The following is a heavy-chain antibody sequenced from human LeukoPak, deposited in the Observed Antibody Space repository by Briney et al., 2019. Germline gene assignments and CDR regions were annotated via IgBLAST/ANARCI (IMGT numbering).Heavy chain of an antibody. V-gene: IGHV4-59*12. CDR3: ARGRGAARFVTIEFDY. CDR1: GGSISSYY. CDR2: IYYSGNT. D-gene: IGHD6-6*01. J-gene: IGHJ4*02. Sequence: SETLSLTCTVSGGSISSYYWSWIRQPPGKGLEWIGYIYYSGNTNYNPSLKSRVTISVDTSKSQFSLKLSSVTAADTAVYYCARGRGAARFVTIEFDYWGQGALVTVSS.